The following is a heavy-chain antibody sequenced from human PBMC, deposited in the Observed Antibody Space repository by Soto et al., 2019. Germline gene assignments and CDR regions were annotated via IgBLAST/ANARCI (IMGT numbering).Heavy chain of an antibody. Sequence: NPSETLSLTCTVSGGSISSTNYYWGWIRQPPGKGLEWIGNVYYNGFTYYKPSLKSRVTISVDTSKNHFSLKLTSVTAADTAVYYCARQDDFWSGSNWFDPWGQGTLVTVSS. J-gene: IGHJ5*02. V-gene: IGHV4-39*01. D-gene: IGHD3-3*01. CDR2: VYYNGFT. CDR1: GGSISSTNYY. CDR3: ARQDDFWSGSNWFDP.